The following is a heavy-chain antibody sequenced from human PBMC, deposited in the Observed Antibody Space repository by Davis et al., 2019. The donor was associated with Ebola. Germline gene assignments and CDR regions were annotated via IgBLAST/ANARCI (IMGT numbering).Heavy chain of an antibody. V-gene: IGHV3-23*01. CDR2: ISGSGGST. CDR3: AKEGELWPTYYFDY. Sequence: SLNISCAASEFTFSSYAMSWVRQAPGKGLEWVSAISGSGGSTYYADSVKGRFTISRDNSKNTLYLQMNSLRAEDTAVYYCAKEGELWPTYYFDYWGQGTLVTVSS. J-gene: IGHJ4*02. CDR1: EFTFSSYA. D-gene: IGHD5-18*01.